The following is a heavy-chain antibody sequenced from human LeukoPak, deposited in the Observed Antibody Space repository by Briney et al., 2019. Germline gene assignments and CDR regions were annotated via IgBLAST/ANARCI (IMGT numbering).Heavy chain of an antibody. Sequence: GGSLRLSCAASGFTFSSYSMNRVRQAPGKGLEWVSSISSSSSYIYYADSVKGRFTISRDNAKNSLYLQMNSLRAEDTAVYYCARTIAAAGTAGYWGQGTLVTVSS. CDR2: ISSSSSYI. D-gene: IGHD6-13*01. CDR3: ARTIAAAGTAGY. V-gene: IGHV3-21*01. CDR1: GFTFSSYS. J-gene: IGHJ4*02.